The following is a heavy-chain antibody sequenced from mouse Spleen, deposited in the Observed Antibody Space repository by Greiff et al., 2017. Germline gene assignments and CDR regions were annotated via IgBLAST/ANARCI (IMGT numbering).Heavy chain of an antibody. D-gene: IGHD2-4*01. Sequence: QVQLQQSGAELARPGASVKLSCKASGYTFTSYGISWVKQRTGQGLEWIGEIYPRSGNTYYNEKFKGKATLTADKSSSTAYMELRSLTSEDSAVYFCARGIYYDYDEGAWFAYWGQGTLVTVSA. CDR2: IYPRSGNT. CDR3: ARGIYYDYDEGAWFAY. J-gene: IGHJ3*01. CDR1: GYTFTSYG. V-gene: IGHV1-81*01.